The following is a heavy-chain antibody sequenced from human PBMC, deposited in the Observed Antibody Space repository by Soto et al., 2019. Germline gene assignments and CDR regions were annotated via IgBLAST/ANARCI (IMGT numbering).Heavy chain of an antibody. J-gene: IGHJ6*02. V-gene: IGHV4-31*03. D-gene: IGHD3-3*01. Sequence: PSETLSLTCTVSGGSISSGGYYWSWIRQHPGKGLEWIGYIYYSGSTYYNPSLKSRVTISVDTSKNQFSLKLSSVTAADTAVYYCARAGYYDFWSGSTDYYYGMDVWGQGTTVTVSS. CDR2: IYYSGST. CDR1: GGSISSGGYY. CDR3: ARAGYYDFWSGSTDYYYGMDV.